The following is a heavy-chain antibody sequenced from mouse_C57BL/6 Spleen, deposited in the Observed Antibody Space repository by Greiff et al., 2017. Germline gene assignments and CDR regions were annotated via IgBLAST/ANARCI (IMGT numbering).Heavy chain of an antibody. D-gene: IGHD1-1*01. Sequence: VQLQQPGAELVRPGTSVKLSCKASGYTFTSYWMHWVKQRPGQGLEWIGVIDPSDSYTNYNQKFKGKATLTVDTSSSTAYMQLSSLTSEDSAVYYCARRDGSSSPWFADWGQGTLVTVSA. V-gene: IGHV1-59*01. CDR2: IDPSDSYT. J-gene: IGHJ3*01. CDR3: ARRDGSSSPWFAD. CDR1: GYTFTSYW.